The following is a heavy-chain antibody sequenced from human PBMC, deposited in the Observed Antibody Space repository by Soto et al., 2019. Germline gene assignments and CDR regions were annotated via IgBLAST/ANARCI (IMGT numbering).Heavy chain of an antibody. CDR3: ARTQTTKAYMGYY. D-gene: IGHD1-1*01. V-gene: IGHV3-30-3*01. J-gene: IGHJ4*02. CDR2: ISNDGTNK. CDR1: GFTFNSYI. Sequence: QEQLVESGGGVVQPGRSLRLSCSASGFTFNSYIMHWVRQAPGKGLEWVAIISNDGTNKYYGDSVKGRFTISRDNSKNTLYLQMNSLRDDDTAVYYCARTQTTKAYMGYYWGQGTLVTVSS.